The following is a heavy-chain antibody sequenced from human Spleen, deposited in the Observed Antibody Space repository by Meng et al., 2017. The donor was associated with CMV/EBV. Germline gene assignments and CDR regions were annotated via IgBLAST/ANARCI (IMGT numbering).Heavy chain of an antibody. D-gene: IGHD3-9*01. CDR3: AKDNRYFDWLLDY. J-gene: IGHJ4*02. Sequence: GGSLRLSCAASGFTFSSYGMHWVRQAPGKGLEWVAFIRYDGSNKYYADSVKGRFTISRDNSKNTLYLQMNSLRAEDTAVYYCAKDNRYFDWLLDYWGQGTLVTVSS. CDR1: GFTFSSYG. CDR2: IRYDGSNK. V-gene: IGHV3-30*02.